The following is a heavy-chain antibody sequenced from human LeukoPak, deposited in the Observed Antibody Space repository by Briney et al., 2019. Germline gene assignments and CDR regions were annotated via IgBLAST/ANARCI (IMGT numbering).Heavy chain of an antibody. V-gene: IGHV3-21*01. CDR1: GFTFSSYS. D-gene: IGHD3-22*01. Sequence: GSLSLSCAASGFTFSSYSMNWVRQAPGKGLEWVSSISSSSSYIYYADSVKGRFTISRDNAKNSLYLQMNSLRAEDTAVYYCASRYYDSSGDYYYYYGMDVWGQGTTVTVSS. CDR3: ASRYYDSSGDYYYYYGMDV. CDR2: ISSSSSYI. J-gene: IGHJ6*02.